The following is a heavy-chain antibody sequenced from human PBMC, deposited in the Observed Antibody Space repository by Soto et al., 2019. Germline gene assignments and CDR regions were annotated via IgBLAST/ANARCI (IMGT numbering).Heavy chain of an antibody. Sequence: QVQLVESGGGVVQPGRSLRLSCAASGFTFSSYAMHWVRQAPGKGLEWVAVISYDGSNKYYADSVKGRFTISRDNSKNTLYLKMNSLRPDDTAVYYCARDRLRGSWYDSRYYDYGMDVWGQGATGTVSS. CDR1: GFTFSSYA. V-gene: IGHV3-30-3*01. J-gene: IGHJ6*02. CDR3: ARDRLRGSWYDSRYYDYGMDV. D-gene: IGHD6-13*01. CDR2: ISYDGSNK.